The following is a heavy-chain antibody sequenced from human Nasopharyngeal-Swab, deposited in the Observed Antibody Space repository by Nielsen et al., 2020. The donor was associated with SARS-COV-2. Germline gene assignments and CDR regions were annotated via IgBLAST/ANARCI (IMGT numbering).Heavy chain of an antibody. D-gene: IGHD1-1*01. CDR1: GFTFSSYW. J-gene: IGHJ6*02. Sequence: GGSLRLSCAASGFTFSSYWMSWVRQAPGKGLEWVANIKQDGSEKYYVDSVKGRFTISRDNTQKSLYLEMNSLRVEDTAVYYCARLGTESYHYYSLDVWGQGTTVTVSS. CDR2: IKQDGSEK. V-gene: IGHV3-7*01. CDR3: ARLGTESYHYYSLDV.